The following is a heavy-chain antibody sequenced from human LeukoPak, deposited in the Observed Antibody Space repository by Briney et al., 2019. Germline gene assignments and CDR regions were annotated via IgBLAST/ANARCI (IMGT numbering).Heavy chain of an antibody. D-gene: IGHD2-21*02. V-gene: IGHV3-53*01. Sequence: ITSHADSVKGRFTISRDNSKNTLYLQMSGLRAEDTAVYYCARGRRDCSGDCYVAFDIWGQGTVVTVSS. CDR3: ARGRRDCSGDCYVAFDI. CDR2: IT. J-gene: IGHJ3*02.